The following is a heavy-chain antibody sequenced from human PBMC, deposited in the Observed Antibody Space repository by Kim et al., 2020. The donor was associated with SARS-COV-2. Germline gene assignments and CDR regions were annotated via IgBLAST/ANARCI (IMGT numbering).Heavy chain of an antibody. V-gene: IGHV1-69*13. CDR2: IIPIFGTA. J-gene: IGHJ2*01. Sequence: SVKVSCKASGGTFSSYAISWVRQAPGQGLEWMGGIIPIFGTANYAQKFQGRVTITADESTSTAYMELSSLRSEDTAVYYCARGDDPPGIAYCGGDCYPTHWYFDLWGRGTLVTVSS. CDR3: ARGDDPPGIAYCGGDCYPTHWYFDL. D-gene: IGHD2-21*02. CDR1: GGTFSSYA.